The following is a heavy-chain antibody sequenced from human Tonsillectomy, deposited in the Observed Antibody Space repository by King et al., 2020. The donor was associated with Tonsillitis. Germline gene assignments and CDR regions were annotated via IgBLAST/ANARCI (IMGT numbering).Heavy chain of an antibody. Sequence: VQLVESGGGLVQPGRSLRLSCAASGFTFDDYAMHWVRQAPGKGLEWVSGISWNSGSIGYADSVEGRFTISRDNAKNSLYLQMNSLRAEDTALYYCAKDIWGEWLQPGPLFDYWGQGTLVTVSS. J-gene: IGHJ4*02. CDR2: ISWNSGSI. CDR1: GFTFDDYA. D-gene: IGHD5-24*01. CDR3: AKDIWGEWLQPGPLFDY. V-gene: IGHV3-9*01.